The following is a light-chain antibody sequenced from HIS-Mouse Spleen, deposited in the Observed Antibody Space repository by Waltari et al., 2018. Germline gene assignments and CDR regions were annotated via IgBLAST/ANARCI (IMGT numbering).Light chain of an antibody. CDR3: QQYNNWPPWT. J-gene: IGKJ1*01. Sequence: QSPATLSVSPGERATLSCRASQSVSSNLAWYQQKPGQAPRLLIYGASTRATGIPARFSGSGSGTEFTLTISSMQSEDFAVYYCQQYNNWPPWTFGQGTKVEIK. V-gene: IGKV3-15*01. CDR2: GAS. CDR1: QSVSSN.